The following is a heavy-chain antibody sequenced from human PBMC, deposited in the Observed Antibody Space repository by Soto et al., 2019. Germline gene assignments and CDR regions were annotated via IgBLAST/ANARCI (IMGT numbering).Heavy chain of an antibody. CDR2: INHSGST. Sequence: QVQLQQWGAGLLKPSETLSLTCAVYGGSFSGYYWSWIRQPPGKGLEWIGEINHSGSTNYNPSLHSRVTISVDTSKNQFALKLSSVAAADTALYYCARGQARFGDFDFDYWGQGTLVTVSS. D-gene: IGHD3-10*01. V-gene: IGHV4-34*01. J-gene: IGHJ4*02. CDR3: ARGQARFGDFDFDY. CDR1: GGSFSGYY.